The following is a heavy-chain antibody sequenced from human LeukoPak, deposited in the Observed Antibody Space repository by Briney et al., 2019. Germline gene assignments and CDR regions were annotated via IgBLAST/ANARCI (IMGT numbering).Heavy chain of an antibody. V-gene: IGHV1-8*01. J-gene: IGHJ4*02. D-gene: IGHD3-10*01. CDR3: ARGLWFGELLGY. CDR2: MNPNSGNT. Sequence: ASVKVSCEASGYTFTSYDINWVRQATGQGLEWMGWMNPNSGNTGYAQKFQGRVTMTRNTSISTAYMELSSLRSEDTAVYYCARGLWFGELLGYWGQGTLVTVSS. CDR1: GYTFTSYD.